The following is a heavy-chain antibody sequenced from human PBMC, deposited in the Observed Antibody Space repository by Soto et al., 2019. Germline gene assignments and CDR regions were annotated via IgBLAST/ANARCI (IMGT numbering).Heavy chain of an antibody. D-gene: IGHD3-16*01. CDR2: ISPHSGNT. CDR3: AMVDNYVTPTPQDV. J-gene: IGHJ6*02. Sequence: QVQLVQSGDKVKKPGSSVKVSCKASGYIFVNYGIAWVRQAPGQGLEWMGWISPHSGNTHYASKVQGRLTMTTDTSTSTAYMELGSLTSDDTAVYYCAMVDNYVTPTPQDVWGQGTTVTVSS. CDR1: GYIFVNYG. V-gene: IGHV1-18*01.